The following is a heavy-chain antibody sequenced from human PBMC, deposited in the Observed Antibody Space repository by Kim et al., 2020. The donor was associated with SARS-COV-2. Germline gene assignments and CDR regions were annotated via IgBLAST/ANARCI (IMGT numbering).Heavy chain of an antibody. Sequence: GGSLRLSCAASGFTFSNYGMHWVRQAPGKGLEWVAVISYDGSSKYYADSVKGRFTTSRDNSKNTLYLQMNSLRAEDTAVYYCAKDRIIQLWFKYYYTMDVWGQRTTLTFSS. V-gene: IGHV3-30*18. CDR3: AKDRIIQLWFKYYYTMDV. J-gene: IGHJ6*02. CDR1: GFTFSNYG. CDR2: ISYDGSSK. D-gene: IGHD5-18*01.